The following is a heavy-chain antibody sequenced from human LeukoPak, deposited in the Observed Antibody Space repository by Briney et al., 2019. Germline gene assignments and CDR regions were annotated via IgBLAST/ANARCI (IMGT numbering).Heavy chain of an antibody. Sequence: GGSLRLSCAAYGFTFNYNGMNWVRQAPGKGLEGVAFISYDGANKYYTESVRGRFTISRDNSKNTLYLQMNSLRPEDTAVYYCAKDFADTAMVFAIWGQGTMVTVSS. D-gene: IGHD5-18*01. CDR1: GFTFNYNG. CDR2: ISYDGANK. CDR3: AKDFADTAMVFAI. J-gene: IGHJ3*02. V-gene: IGHV3-30*18.